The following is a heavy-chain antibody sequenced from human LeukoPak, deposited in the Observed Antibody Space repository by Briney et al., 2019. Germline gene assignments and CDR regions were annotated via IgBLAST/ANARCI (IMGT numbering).Heavy chain of an antibody. D-gene: IGHD2-2*01. V-gene: IGHV1-8*03. CDR2: MNPNSGNT. CDR1: GYTFTSYD. J-gene: IGHJ5*02. Sequence: ASVKVSCKASGYTFTSYDINWVRQATGQGLEWMGWMNPNSGNTGYAQKFQGRVTITRNTSISTAYMELSSLRSEDTAVYYCARSGGHCSSTSCWYWFGPWGQGTLVTVSS. CDR3: ARSGGHCSSTSCWYWFGP.